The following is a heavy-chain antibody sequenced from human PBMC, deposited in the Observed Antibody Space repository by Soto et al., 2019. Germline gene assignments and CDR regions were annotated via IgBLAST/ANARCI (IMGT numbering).Heavy chain of an antibody. CDR3: AFNSVSGSNYFDC. Sequence: EVQLLESGGGLVQPGGSLRLSCAASGFTFSSYAMWWVRQAPGKGLECVSAISGGGETTYYADSVKGRFTISRDNSKNTLYLQMNSLRAEDTAVYYCAFNSVSGSNYFDCWGQGTRVTVSS. V-gene: IGHV3-23*01. D-gene: IGHD3-10*01. CDR2: ISGGGETT. J-gene: IGHJ4*02. CDR1: GFTFSSYA.